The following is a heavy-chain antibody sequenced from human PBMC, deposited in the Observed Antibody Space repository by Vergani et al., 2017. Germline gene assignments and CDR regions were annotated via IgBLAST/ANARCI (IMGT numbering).Heavy chain of an antibody. J-gene: IGHJ4*02. D-gene: IGHD6-19*01. CDR2: ISYDGSNK. CDR1: GVTFSSYA. V-gene: IGHV3-30-3*01. CDR3: ASSSAGAGKGDFDY. Sequence: QVQLVESGGGVVQPGRSLRLSCAASGVTFSSYAMHWVRQAPGKGREWVAVISYDGSNKYYADSVKCRFTISRDNSKNTLYLQMNSLRAADTAVYSCASSSAGAGKGDFDYWGQGTLVTVSA.